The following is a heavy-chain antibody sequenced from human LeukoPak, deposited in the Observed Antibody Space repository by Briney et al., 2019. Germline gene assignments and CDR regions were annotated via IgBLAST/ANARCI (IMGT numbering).Heavy chain of an antibody. J-gene: IGHJ4*02. V-gene: IGHV3-15*01. CDR3: TTFLSIAAAGTSAY. D-gene: IGHD6-13*01. CDR2: IKSKTDGGTT. CDR1: GFTFSNAW. Sequence: GGSLRLSCAASGFTFSNAWMSWVRQAPGKGLEWVGRIKSKTDGGTTDYAAPVKGRFTISRDDSKNTLYLQMNSLKTEDTAVYYCTTFLSIAAAGTSAYWGQGTLVTVSS.